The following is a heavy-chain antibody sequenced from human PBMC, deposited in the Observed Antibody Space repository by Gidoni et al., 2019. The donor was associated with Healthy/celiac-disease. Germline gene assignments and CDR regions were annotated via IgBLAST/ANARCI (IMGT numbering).Heavy chain of an antibody. CDR3: AKTFGGVIVPNWGTDY. Sequence: QVPLVESGGGVVQPGRSLRLSCAASGFTFSSYGMHWVRQAPGKGLELVAVISYDGSNKYYADSVKGRFTISRDNSKNTLYLQMNSLRAADTAVYYCAKTFGGVIVPNWGTDYWGQGTLVTVSS. J-gene: IGHJ4*02. V-gene: IGHV3-30*18. CDR1: GFTFSSYG. CDR2: ISYDGSNK. D-gene: IGHD3-16*02.